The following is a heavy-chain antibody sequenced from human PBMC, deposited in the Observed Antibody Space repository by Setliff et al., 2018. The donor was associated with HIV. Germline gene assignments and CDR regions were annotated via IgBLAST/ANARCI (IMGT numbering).Heavy chain of an antibody. Sequence: ASVKVSCKASGYTFTNYYIHWVRQAPGQGLEWMGRINPNSGGTNYAQNLQDRVTMTTDTSTSTAYMELSSLRSEDTAVYYCARDYGSGSYYPYWGQGTLVTVSS. CDR2: INPNSGGT. D-gene: IGHD3-10*01. CDR3: ARDYGSGSYYPY. J-gene: IGHJ4*02. CDR1: GYTFTNYY. V-gene: IGHV1-2*06.